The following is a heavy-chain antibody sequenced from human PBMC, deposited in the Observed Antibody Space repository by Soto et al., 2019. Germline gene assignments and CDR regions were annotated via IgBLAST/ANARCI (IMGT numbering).Heavy chain of an antibody. J-gene: IGHJ4*02. CDR2: IYTSGST. V-gene: IGHV4-4*07. D-gene: IGHD3-22*01. CDR1: GVSISSYY. Sequence: ETLSLTCPVSGVSISSYYWSWIRQPAGKGLEWVGRIYTSGSTNYNPSLKSRVTMSVDTSKNQFSLKLTSVTAADTAVYYCARDGGDWYDSSGFLSIWGQGTRVTVYS. CDR3: ARDGGDWYDSSGFLSI.